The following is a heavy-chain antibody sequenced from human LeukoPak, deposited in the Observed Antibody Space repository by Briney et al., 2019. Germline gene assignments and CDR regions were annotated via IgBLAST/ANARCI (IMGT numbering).Heavy chain of an antibody. J-gene: IGHJ4*02. V-gene: IGHV4-39*01. CDR3: ARRRTQNPRGYSSYYFDY. CDR2: IYYSGST. CDR1: GGSISSSSYY. D-gene: IGHD6-13*01. Sequence: SETLSLTCTVSGGSISSSSYYWGWIRQSPGKGLEWIGSIYYSGSTYYNPSLKSRVTISVDTSKNQFSLRLSSMTAADTAVYYCARRRTQNPRGYSSYYFDYWGQGILVTVSS.